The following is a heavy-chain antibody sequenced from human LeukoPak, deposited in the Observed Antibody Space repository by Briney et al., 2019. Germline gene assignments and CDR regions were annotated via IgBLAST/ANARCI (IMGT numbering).Heavy chain of an antibody. CDR2: FDPEDGET. J-gene: IGHJ4*02. D-gene: IGHD3-16*02. CDR1: GYTLTELS. CDR3: VTPRRLYVWGSSRSYFDY. Sequence: ASVKVSCKVSGYTLTELSMNWVRQAPGKGLEWMGGFDPEDGETIYAQKFQGRVTMTEDTSTDTAYMELSSLRSEDTAVYYCVTPRRLYVWGSSRSYFDYWGQGTLVTVSS. V-gene: IGHV1-24*01.